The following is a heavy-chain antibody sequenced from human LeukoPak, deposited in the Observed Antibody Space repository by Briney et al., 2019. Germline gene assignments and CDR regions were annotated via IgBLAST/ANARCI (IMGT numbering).Heavy chain of an antibody. D-gene: IGHD3-22*01. CDR2: IYYSGST. CDR3: ARGQWLGGDYYDSSGYYYWFDP. J-gene: IGHJ5*02. V-gene: IGHV4-59*01. CDR1: GGSFSGYY. Sequence: SETLSLTCAVYGGSFSGYYWSWIRQPPGKGLEWIGYIYYSGSTNYNPSLKSRVTISVDTSKNQFSLKLSSVTAADTAVYYCARGQWLGGDYYDSSGYYYWFDPWGQGTLVTVSS.